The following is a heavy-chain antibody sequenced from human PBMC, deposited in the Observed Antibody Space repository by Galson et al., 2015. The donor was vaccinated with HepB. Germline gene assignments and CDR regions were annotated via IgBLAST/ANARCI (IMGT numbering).Heavy chain of an antibody. D-gene: IGHD3-22*01. CDR2: INSDGSRT. J-gene: IGHJ6*02. CDR3: ARDPLRYYDDSSGYQHYNMDV. CDR1: GFTFSSYW. V-gene: IGHV3-74*01. Sequence: SLRLSCAASGFTFSSYWMHWVRQAPGKGLVWVSRINSDGSRTTYADSVKGRFTISRDNSKNTLYLEMNSLRDEDKAVYFCARDPLRYYDDSSGYQHYNMDVWGQGTTVTVSS.